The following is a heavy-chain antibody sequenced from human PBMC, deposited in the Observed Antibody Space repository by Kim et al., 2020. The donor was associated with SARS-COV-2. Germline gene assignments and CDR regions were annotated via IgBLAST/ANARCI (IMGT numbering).Heavy chain of an antibody. CDR2: LSDTGTT. J-gene: IGHJ6*03. Sequence: SETLSLTCTVSDGSLTTHYWSWIRQPPGKGLEWIACLSDTGTTTYNPSLKSRVTISKDTSRNQFSLKLTSVIASDTAVYYCARRGFLDVLGKGTTVIVTS. D-gene: IGHD2-15*01. CDR3: ARRGFLDV. CDR1: DGSLTTHY. V-gene: IGHV4-59*08.